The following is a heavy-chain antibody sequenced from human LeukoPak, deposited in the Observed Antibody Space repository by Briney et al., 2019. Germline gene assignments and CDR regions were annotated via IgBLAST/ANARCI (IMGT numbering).Heavy chain of an antibody. V-gene: IGHV4-34*01. CDR2: INHSRST. CDR1: SGSFSGYY. CDR3: ARRHYYGSGSYTLGY. J-gene: IGHJ4*02. D-gene: IGHD3-10*01. Sequence: SETLSLTCAVYSGSFSGYYWLGIRQPPGKGLEWIGEINHSRSTNYNPSLKRRVTISVDTSKNQFSLKLSSVTAADTAVYYCARRHYYGSGSYTLGYWGQGTLVTVSS.